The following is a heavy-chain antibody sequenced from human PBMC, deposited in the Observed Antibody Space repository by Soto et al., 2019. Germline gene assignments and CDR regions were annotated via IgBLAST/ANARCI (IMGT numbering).Heavy chain of an antibody. CDR3: ARIKSYYDILTCPAPPWFDP. Sequence: QVQLVQSGAEVKKPGASVKVSCKASGYTFTSYGISWVRQAPGQGLEWMGWISAYNGNTNYAQKLQGRVTMTTDTSTSTAYMELRSLRSDDTAVYYCARIKSYYDILTCPAPPWFDPLGQGTLVTVSS. CDR1: GYTFTSYG. J-gene: IGHJ5*02. CDR2: ISAYNGNT. V-gene: IGHV1-18*01. D-gene: IGHD3-9*01.